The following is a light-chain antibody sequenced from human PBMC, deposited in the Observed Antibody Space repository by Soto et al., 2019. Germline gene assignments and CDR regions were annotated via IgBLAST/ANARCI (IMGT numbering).Light chain of an antibody. Sequence: QSVLTQPPSASGSPGQSVTISCTGTSSDIGAYIYVSWYQQHPGKAPKLMISEVSRRPSGVPERFSGSKSGNTASLTVSGLQADDEAHYYCSSYAGSNIFVFGTGTKV. V-gene: IGLV2-8*01. CDR3: SSYAGSNIFV. J-gene: IGLJ1*01. CDR1: SSDIGAYIY. CDR2: EVS.